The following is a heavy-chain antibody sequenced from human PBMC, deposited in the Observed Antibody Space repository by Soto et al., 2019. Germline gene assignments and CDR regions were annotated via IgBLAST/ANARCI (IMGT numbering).Heavy chain of an antibody. Sequence: PSETLSLTCAVYGGSFSGYYWSWIRQPPGKGLEWIGEINHSGSTNYNPSLKSRVTISVDTSKNQFSLKLSSVTAADTAVYYCARGGYCSGGSCYLSNWFDPWGQGTLVTVSS. V-gene: IGHV4-34*01. CDR1: GGSFSGYY. D-gene: IGHD2-15*01. CDR3: ARGGYCSGGSCYLSNWFDP. J-gene: IGHJ5*02. CDR2: INHSGST.